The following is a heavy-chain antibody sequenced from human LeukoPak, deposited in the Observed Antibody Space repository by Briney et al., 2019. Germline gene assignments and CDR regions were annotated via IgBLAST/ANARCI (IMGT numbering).Heavy chain of an antibody. D-gene: IGHD4-11*01. CDR1: GFTLRTYA. CDR3: AKDRNNYSNFLDS. CDR2: ISGSGGST. Sequence: GGSLRLSCAASGFTLRTYAMSWVRQAPGKGLEWVSTISGSGGSTYYADSAKGRFTISKDNSKNTLYLQMNSLRAEDTALYYCAKDRNNYSNFLDSWGQGTLVTVSS. V-gene: IGHV3-23*01. J-gene: IGHJ4*02.